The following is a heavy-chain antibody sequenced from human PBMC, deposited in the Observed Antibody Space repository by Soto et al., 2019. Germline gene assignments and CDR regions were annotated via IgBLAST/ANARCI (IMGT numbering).Heavy chain of an antibody. CDR2: IKSNSGGT. V-gene: IGHV1-2*02. CDR3: ARDSPSLAYCGGDCYSIDY. J-gene: IGHJ4*02. CDR1: GYRFTDFY. D-gene: IGHD2-21*02. Sequence: GGSVKVSGKASGYRFTDFYIHLVRQAPGQGLEWMGWIKSNSGGTNYPQKFQGRVTMTRDTSISTAYMELSRLTSDDPALYYCARDSPSLAYCGGDCYSIDYWGQGTLVTVSS.